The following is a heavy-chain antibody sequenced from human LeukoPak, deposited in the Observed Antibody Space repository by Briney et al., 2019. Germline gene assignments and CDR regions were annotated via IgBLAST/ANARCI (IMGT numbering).Heavy chain of an antibody. CDR3: ASSFYIVVVPAAHDAFDI. D-gene: IGHD2-2*01. Sequence: SETLSLTCIVSGGSISSTTYYWSWIRQPPGKGLEWIGYIYYSGSTYYNPSLKSRVTISVDTSKNQFSLKLSSVTAADTAVYYCASSFYIVVVPAAHDAFDIWGQGTMVTVSS. CDR1: GGSISSTTYY. V-gene: IGHV4-30-4*01. CDR2: IYYSGST. J-gene: IGHJ3*02.